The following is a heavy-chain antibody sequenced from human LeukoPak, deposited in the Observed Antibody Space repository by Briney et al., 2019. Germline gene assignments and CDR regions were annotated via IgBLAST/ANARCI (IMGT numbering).Heavy chain of an antibody. CDR2: ISYDGSNK. J-gene: IGHJ4*02. D-gene: IGHD3-9*01. V-gene: IGHV3-30-3*01. Sequence: GGSLRLSCAASGFTFSSYAMHWVRQAPGKGLEWVAVISYDGSNKYYADSVKGRFTISRDNSKNTLYLQMNSLRAEDTAVYYFARDLLRYFDSWGQGTLVTVSS. CDR1: GFTFSSYA. CDR3: ARDLLRYFDS.